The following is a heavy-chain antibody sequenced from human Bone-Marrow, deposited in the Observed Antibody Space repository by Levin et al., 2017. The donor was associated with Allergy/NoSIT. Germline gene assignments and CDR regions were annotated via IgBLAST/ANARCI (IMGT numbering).Heavy chain of an antibody. CDR1: GFTFSNYA. CDR3: ARDRGGKYYYYGMDV. V-gene: IGHV3-30-3*01. Sequence: GGSLRLSCAASGFTFSNYAVHWVRQAPGKGLEWVAAISYDGNNKQYADSVKGRFTISRDNSNNTLSLQMNSLRAEDTALYYCARDRGGKYYYYGMDVWGQGTTVTVSS. CDR2: ISYDGNNK. D-gene: IGHD3-10*01. J-gene: IGHJ6*02.